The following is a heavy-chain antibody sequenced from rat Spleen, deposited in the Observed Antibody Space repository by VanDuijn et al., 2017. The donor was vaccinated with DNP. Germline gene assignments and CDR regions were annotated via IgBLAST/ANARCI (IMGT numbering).Heavy chain of an antibody. V-gene: IGHV4-2*01. J-gene: IGHJ3*01. CDR1: GFNLNDYW. CDR2: INKDSSTM. CDR3: ARLGWHGWFAY. D-gene: IGHD1-11*01. Sequence: EVKLVESGGGLVQPGRSLKLSCAASGFNLNDYWMGWVRKAPGKGIEWIGEINKDSSTMNYTPSLKYKFTISRDNAQNTLYLQMSKLGSEDTAIYYCARLGWHGWFAYWGQGTLVTVSS.